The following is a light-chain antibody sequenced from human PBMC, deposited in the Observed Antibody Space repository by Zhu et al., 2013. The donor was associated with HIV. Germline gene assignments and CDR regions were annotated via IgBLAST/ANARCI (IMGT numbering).Light chain of an antibody. V-gene: IGLV2-14*02. Sequence: QSALTQVASVSGSPGQSITISCTGTSSDVGSYNLVSWYQQYPGKVPKLIIYEVNQRPSGIPDRFSGSKSGTSATLDITALQTGDEADYYCGTWDTSLSAGVFGGGTKVTVL. J-gene: IGLJ3*02. CDR2: EVN. CDR1: SSDVGSYNL. CDR3: GTWDTSLSAGV.